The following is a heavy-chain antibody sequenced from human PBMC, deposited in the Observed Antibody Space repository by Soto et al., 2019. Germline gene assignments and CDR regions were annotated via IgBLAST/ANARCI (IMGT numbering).Heavy chain of an antibody. CDR2: IYPGDSDT. J-gene: IGHJ6*02. D-gene: IGHD2-15*01. CDR3: ARLNCSGGSCYYYYYGMDV. V-gene: IGHV5-51*01. CDR1: GYSFTSYW. Sequence: PGESLKISCKGSGYSFTSYWIGWVRQMPGKGLEWMGIIYPGDSDTRYSPSFQGQVTISADKSISTAYLQWSSLKASDTAMYYCARLNCSGGSCYYYYYGMDVWGQGTTVTVS.